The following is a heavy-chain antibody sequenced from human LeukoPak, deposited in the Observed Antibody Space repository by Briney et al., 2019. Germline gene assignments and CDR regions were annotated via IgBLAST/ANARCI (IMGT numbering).Heavy chain of an antibody. CDR3: ARVHRSYCSGGSCRINYFDY. V-gene: IGHV4-39*07. CDR2: IYYSGST. D-gene: IGHD2-15*01. CDR1: GGSISSSSYY. Sequence: PSETLSLTCTVSGGSISSSSYYWGWIRQPPGKGLEWIGSIYYSGSTYYNPSLKSRVTISVDTSKNQFSLKLSSVTAADTAVYYCARVHRSYCSGGSCRINYFDYWGQGTLVTVSS. J-gene: IGHJ4*02.